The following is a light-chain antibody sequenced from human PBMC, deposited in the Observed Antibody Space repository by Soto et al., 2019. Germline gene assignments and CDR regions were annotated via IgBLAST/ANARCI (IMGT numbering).Light chain of an antibody. Sequence: EIVLTQSPAILSLSPGERATLSCRASQSVSPYLAWYQQKPGQAPRLLIYDASKRTTGIPGGFSGSGSGTDFTLTISSLEPEDFAVYYCQQRSTWPLTFGGGTKLEIK. CDR3: QQRSTWPLT. CDR1: QSVSPY. CDR2: DAS. V-gene: IGKV3-11*01. J-gene: IGKJ4*01.